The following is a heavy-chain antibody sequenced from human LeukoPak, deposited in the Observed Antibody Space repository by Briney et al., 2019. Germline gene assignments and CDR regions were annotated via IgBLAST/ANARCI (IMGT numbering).Heavy chain of an antibody. CDR2: INWNGGST. Sequence: RSGGSLRLSCVASGFTFDDYGMSWVRHAPGKGLEWVSGINWNGGSTGYADSVKGRFTISRDNAKNSLYLQMNSLRAEDTALYHCAREAGSGFLEWYYYYYYYMDVWGKGTTVTVSS. V-gene: IGHV3-20*01. CDR3: AREAGSGFLEWYYYYYYYMDV. D-gene: IGHD3-3*01. CDR1: GFTFDDYG. J-gene: IGHJ6*03.